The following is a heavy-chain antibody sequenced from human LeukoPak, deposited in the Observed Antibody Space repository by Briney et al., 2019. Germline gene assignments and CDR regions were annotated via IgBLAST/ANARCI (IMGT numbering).Heavy chain of an antibody. D-gene: IGHD6-13*01. CDR1: GFXFSSYA. V-gene: IGHV3-23*01. J-gene: IGHJ4*02. CDR2: INPTGGST. CDR3: ASAGSHSYFDS. Sequence: GGSLRLSCAASGFXFSSYAISWVRQAPGKGQGWVSAINPTGGSTYYADSVKGRFTISRDNSKYTLYLQMNSLRAEDTAVYFCASAGSHSYFDSWGPGTLVTVSS.